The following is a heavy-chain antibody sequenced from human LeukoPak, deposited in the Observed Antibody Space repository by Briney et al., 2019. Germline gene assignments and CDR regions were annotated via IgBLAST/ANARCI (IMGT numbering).Heavy chain of an antibody. CDR3: ARERGTYCGGDCYSWYFQH. D-gene: IGHD2-21*02. CDR1: GGSISSYY. J-gene: IGHJ1*01. V-gene: IGHV4-4*07. Sequence: PSETLSLTCTVSGGSISSYYWSWIRQPAGKGLEWIGRIYTSGSTNYNPSPKSRVTMSVDTSKNQFSLKLSSVTAADTAVYYCARERGTYCGGDCYSWYFQHWGQGTLVTVSS. CDR2: IYTSGST.